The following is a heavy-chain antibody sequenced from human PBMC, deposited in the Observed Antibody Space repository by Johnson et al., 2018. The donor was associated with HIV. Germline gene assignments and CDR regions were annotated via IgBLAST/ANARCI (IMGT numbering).Heavy chain of an antibody. CDR2: ISSDESYK. V-gene: IGHV3-30*04. CDR3: VREGAPSGRDFGAFDI. D-gene: IGHD1-26*01. J-gene: IGHJ3*02. Sequence: QVQLVESGGGVFQPGRSLRLSCTASGITFNRFPMNWVRQAPGKGLEWVAVISSDESYKHYGDSVKGRFTVSKDSSKSTLFLQMNSLRPDDTAVYYCVREGAPSGRDFGAFDIWGQGTVVTVSS. CDR1: GITFNRFP.